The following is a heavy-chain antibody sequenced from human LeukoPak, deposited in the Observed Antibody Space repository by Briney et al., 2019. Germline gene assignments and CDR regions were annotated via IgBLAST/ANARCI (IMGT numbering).Heavy chain of an antibody. CDR1: GFTFSSYE. V-gene: IGHV3-21*04. Sequence: GGSLRLSCVASGFTFSSYEMNWVRQAPGKGLEWVSSISSSSSYIYYADSVKGRFTISRDNSKNTLYLQMNSLRAEDTAVYYCAKDREESYYYDSSGYYPFDYWGQGTLVTVSS. CDR2: ISSSSSYI. J-gene: IGHJ4*02. D-gene: IGHD3-22*01. CDR3: AKDREESYYYDSSGYYPFDY.